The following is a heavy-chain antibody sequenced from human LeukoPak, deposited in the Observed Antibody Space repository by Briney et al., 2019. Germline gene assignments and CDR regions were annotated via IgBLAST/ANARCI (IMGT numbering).Heavy chain of an antibody. V-gene: IGHV3-21*01. CDR2: ISSSSSYI. CDR3: ARDLGAARRFDY. CDR1: GFTFSSYS. Sequence: GGSLRLSCAASGFTFSSYSMNWVRQAPGKGLEWVSSISSSSSYIYYADSVKSRFTISRDNAKNSLYLQMNSLRAEDTAVYYCARDLGAARRFDYWGQGTLVTVSS. J-gene: IGHJ4*02. D-gene: IGHD6-6*01.